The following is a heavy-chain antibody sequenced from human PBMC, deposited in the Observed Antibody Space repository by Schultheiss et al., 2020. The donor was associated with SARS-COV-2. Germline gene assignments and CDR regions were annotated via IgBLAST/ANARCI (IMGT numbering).Heavy chain of an antibody. CDR3: ARGGGYYYYYYMDV. CDR1: GGTFSSYA. J-gene: IGHJ6*03. Sequence: KISCKASGGTFSSYAISWVRQAPGQGLEWMGGIIPIFGTANYAQKFQGRVTITADESTSTAYMELSSLRSEDTAVYYCARGGGYYYYYYMDVWGKGTTVTVSS. D-gene: IGHD4-23*01. CDR2: IIPIFGTA. V-gene: IGHV1-69*01.